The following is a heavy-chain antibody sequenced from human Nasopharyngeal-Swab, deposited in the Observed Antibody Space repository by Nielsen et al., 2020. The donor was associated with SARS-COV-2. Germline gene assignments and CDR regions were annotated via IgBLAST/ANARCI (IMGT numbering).Heavy chain of an antibody. CDR2: ISYDGSIK. D-gene: IGHD5-12*01. J-gene: IGHJ4*02. CDR1: GFTFSSYA. Sequence: GGSLRLSCEASGFTFSSYAMHWVRQAPGKGLEWLGVISYDGSIKRSADSVEGRFTISRDNSKNTLYLQMNSLRTDDTAVYYCARGGSSGESSFDYWGQGTLVTVS. CDR3: ARGGSSGESSFDY. V-gene: IGHV3-30-3*01.